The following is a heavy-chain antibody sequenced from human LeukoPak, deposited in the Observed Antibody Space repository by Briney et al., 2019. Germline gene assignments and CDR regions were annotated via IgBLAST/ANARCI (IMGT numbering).Heavy chain of an antibody. V-gene: IGHV4-34*01. CDR1: GGSFSGYY. CDR3: ARGSATLYCSSTSCPTFSFDY. Sequence: SSETLSLTCAVYGGSFSGYYWSWIRQPPGKGLEWIGEINHSGSTNYNPSLKSRVTISVDTSKNQFSLKLSSVTAADTAVYYCARGSATLYCSSTSCPTFSFDYWGQGTLVTVSS. J-gene: IGHJ4*02. D-gene: IGHD2-2*01. CDR2: INHSGST.